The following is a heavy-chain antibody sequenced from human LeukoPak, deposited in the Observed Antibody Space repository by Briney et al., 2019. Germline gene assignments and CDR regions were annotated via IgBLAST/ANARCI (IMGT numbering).Heavy chain of an antibody. CDR1: GGSISSSSYY. CDR3: ASSSSWYADDAFDI. CDR2: IYYSGST. Sequence: SETLSLTCTVSGGSISSSSYYWGWIRQPPGKGLEWIGSIYYSGSTYYNPSLKSRVTISVDTSKNQFSLKLSSVTAADTAVYYCASSSSWYADDAFDIWGQGTMVTVSS. D-gene: IGHD6-13*01. V-gene: IGHV4-39*07. J-gene: IGHJ3*02.